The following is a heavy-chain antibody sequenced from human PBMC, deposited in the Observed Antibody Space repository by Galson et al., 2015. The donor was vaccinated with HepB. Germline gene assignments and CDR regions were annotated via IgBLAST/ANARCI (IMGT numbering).Heavy chain of an antibody. V-gene: IGHV4-39*01. CDR1: GGSISSSSYY. CDR2: IYYSGST. Sequence: SETLSLTCTVPGGSISSSSYYWGWIRQPPGKGLEWIGSIYYSGSTYYNPSLKSRVTISVDTSKNQFSLKLSSVTAADTAVYYCARHLDYFASGSETGWFDPWGQGTLVTVSS. D-gene: IGHD3-10*01. J-gene: IGHJ5*02. CDR3: ARHLDYFASGSETGWFDP.